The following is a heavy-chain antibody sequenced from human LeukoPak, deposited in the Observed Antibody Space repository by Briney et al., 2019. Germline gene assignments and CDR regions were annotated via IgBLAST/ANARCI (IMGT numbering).Heavy chain of an antibody. D-gene: IGHD3-16*01. CDR2: IGDAGT. CDR1: GFTFNDFA. Sequence: PGGSLRLSCAPSGFTFNDFAITWVRQAPGKGLGWVSSIGDAGTYYADSVKGRFTISRDNSKNMLYLQLNSLRAGDTAMYYCAKNLGPFDVRGQGTMVTVSS. CDR3: AKNLGPFDV. J-gene: IGHJ3*01. V-gene: IGHV3-23*03.